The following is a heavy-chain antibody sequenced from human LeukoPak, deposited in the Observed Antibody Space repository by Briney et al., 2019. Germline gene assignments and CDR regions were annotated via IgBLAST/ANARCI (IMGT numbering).Heavy chain of an antibody. D-gene: IGHD3/OR15-3a*01. V-gene: IGHV4-34*01. CDR1: GGSFSGYY. CDR2: INHSGST. J-gene: IGHJ4*02. Sequence: SETLSLTCAVYGGSFSGYYWSWIRQPPGKGLEWIGEINHSGSTNYNPSLKSRVTISVDTSKNQFSLKLSSVTAADTAVYYCARVLGLWYFDYWGQGTLVTVSS. CDR3: ARVLGLWYFDY.